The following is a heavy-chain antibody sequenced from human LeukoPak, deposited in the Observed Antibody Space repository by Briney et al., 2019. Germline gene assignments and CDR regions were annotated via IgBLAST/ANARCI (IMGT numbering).Heavy chain of an antibody. CDR1: GGSISSGVYA. Sequence: PSQTLSLTCSVSGGSISSGVYAWSWVRQPPGKGLEWIGFIYHSVDTHYNPSLRSRVTISVDRSKNRLSLKMNSVTAADTAVYYCARSRTAYYRYLERWGQGALVTVSS. D-gene: IGHD3-9*01. J-gene: IGHJ1*01. V-gene: IGHV4-30-2*01. CDR3: ARSRTAYYRYLER. CDR2: IYHSVDT.